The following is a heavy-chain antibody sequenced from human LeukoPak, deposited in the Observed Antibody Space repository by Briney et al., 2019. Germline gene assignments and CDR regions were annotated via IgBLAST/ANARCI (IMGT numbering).Heavy chain of an antibody. D-gene: IGHD2-2*01. J-gene: IGHJ4*02. V-gene: IGHV1-69*01. CDR1: GGTFSSYA. Sequence: SVKVSCKASGGTFSSYAISWVRQAPGQGLEWMGGTIPIFGTANYAQKFQGRVTITADESTSTAYMELSSLRSEDTAVYYCASECSSTSCYGPWFDYWGQGTLVTVSS. CDR3: ASECSSTSCYGPWFDY. CDR2: TIPIFGTA.